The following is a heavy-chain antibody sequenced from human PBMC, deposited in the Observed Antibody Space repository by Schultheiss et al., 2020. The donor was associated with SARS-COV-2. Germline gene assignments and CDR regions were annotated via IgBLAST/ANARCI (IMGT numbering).Heavy chain of an antibody. D-gene: IGHD5-18*01. CDR2: INHSGST. V-gene: IGHV4-34*01. CDR3: VTKDTAMVTLAFDY. CDR1: GGSISSYY. J-gene: IGHJ4*02. Sequence: SETLSLTCTVSGGSISSYYWSWIRQPPGKGLEWIGEINHSGSTNYNPSLKSRVTISVDTSKNQFSLKLSSVTAADTAVYYCVTKDTAMVTLAFDYWGQGTLVTVSS.